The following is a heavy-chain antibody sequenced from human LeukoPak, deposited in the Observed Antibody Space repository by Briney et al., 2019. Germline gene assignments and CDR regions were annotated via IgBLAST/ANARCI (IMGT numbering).Heavy chain of an antibody. J-gene: IGHJ3*02. CDR2: IYHSGST. V-gene: IGHV4-4*02. Sequence: SETLSLTCAVSGGSISSSNWWSWARQPPGKGLEWIGEIYHSGSTNYNPSLKSRVTISVDKSKNQFSLKLSSVTAADTAVYYCASIPYYDILTGRRGGAFDIWGQGTMVTVSS. CDR3: ASIPYYDILTGRRGGAFDI. CDR1: GGSISSSNW. D-gene: IGHD3-9*01.